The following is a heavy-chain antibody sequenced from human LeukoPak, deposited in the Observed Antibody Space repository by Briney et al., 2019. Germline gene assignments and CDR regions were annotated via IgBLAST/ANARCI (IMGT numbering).Heavy chain of an antibody. V-gene: IGHV4-39*07. J-gene: IGHJ5*02. CDR1: GGSISSSSYY. CDR3: ARPSPGIAVAAAGGFDP. D-gene: IGHD6-19*01. CDR2: IYYSGST. Sequence: PSETLSLTCTVSGGSISSSSYYWGWIRQPPGKGLEWIGSIYYSGSTNYNPSLKSRVTISVDTPKNQFSLKLSSVTAADTAVYYCARPSPGIAVAAAGGFDPWGQGTLVTVSS.